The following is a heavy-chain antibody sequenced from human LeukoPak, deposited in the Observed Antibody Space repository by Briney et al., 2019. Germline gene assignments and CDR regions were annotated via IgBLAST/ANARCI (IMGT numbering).Heavy chain of an antibody. CDR3: ARRVGHRCHMVRGVRRHHSFDS. D-gene: IGHD3-10*01. CDR2: IYYSGST. J-gene: IGHJ4*02. V-gene: IGHV4-59*08. CDR1: GGSISSYY. Sequence: SETLSLTCTVSGGSISSYYWSWIRQPPGKGLEWIGYIYYSGSTNYNPSLKSRVTISVDTSKNQFSLKLSSVTAADTAVYYCARRVGHRCHMVRGVRRHHSFDSCGQGTLVTVSS.